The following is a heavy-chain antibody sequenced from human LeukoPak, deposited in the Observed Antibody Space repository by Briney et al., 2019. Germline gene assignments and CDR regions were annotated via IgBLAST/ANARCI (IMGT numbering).Heavy chain of an antibody. V-gene: IGHV3-11*05. D-gene: IGHD5-24*01. Sequence: PGGSLRLSCAASGFTFSDYYMSWIRQAPGKGLEWVSYISSSSTYTNNPDSVKGRFTISRDNAKNSLYLQMNSLRAEDTAIYYCARGKRGGLRDGSWYFDYWGQGTLVTVSS. J-gene: IGHJ4*02. CDR2: ISSSSTYT. CDR1: GFTFSDYY. CDR3: ARGKRGGLRDGSWYFDY.